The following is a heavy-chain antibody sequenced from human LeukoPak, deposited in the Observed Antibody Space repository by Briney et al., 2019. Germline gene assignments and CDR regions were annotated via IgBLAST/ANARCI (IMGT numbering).Heavy chain of an antibody. CDR1: GGTLSSYA. V-gene: IGHV1-69*04. D-gene: IGHD6-13*01. CDR2: IIPILGIA. Sequence: SVTVSCKASGGTLSSYAISWVRQAPGQGLEWMGRIIPILGIANYAQKFQGRVTITADKSTSTAYMELSSLRSEDTAVYYCAREYSSSWYSNYWYFDLWGRGTLVTVSS. J-gene: IGHJ2*01. CDR3: AREYSSSWYSNYWYFDL.